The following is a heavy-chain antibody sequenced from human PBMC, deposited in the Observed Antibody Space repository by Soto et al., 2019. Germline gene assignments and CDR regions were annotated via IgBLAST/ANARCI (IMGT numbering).Heavy chain of an antibody. CDR3: AKLYWNPRYFDY. CDR2: ITDSGGST. CDR1: GFTFNNYA. V-gene: IGHV3-23*01. J-gene: IGHJ4*02. Sequence: GGSLRLSCAASGFTFNNYAMTWVRQAPGKGLEWVSTITDSGGSTDYADSVKGRFTISRDNSKSTLYLQMNNLRADDTAVYYCAKLYWNPRYFDYWGQGARVTVYS. D-gene: IGHD1-1*01.